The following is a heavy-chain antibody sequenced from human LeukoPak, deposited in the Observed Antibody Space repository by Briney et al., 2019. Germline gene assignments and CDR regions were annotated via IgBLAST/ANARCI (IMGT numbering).Heavy chain of an antibody. Sequence: GGSLRLSCAASGFTFSSYAMHWVRQAPGKGLEWVAVISYDGSNKYYADSVKGRFTISRDDSKNTLYLQMNSLRAEDTAVYYCARDYYDSSGSYYFDYWGQGTLVTVSS. V-gene: IGHV3-30*04. CDR2: ISYDGSNK. J-gene: IGHJ4*02. CDR3: ARDYYDSSGSYYFDY. D-gene: IGHD3-22*01. CDR1: GFTFSSYA.